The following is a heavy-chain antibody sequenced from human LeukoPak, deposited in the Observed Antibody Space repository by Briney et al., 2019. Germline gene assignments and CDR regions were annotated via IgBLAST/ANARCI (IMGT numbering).Heavy chain of an antibody. J-gene: IGHJ4*02. Sequence: QSGGSLRLSCAASGFTFTIYWMTWVRQAPGKGLEWVANIKEDGSEKYYVDSVKGRITISRDNAKNSLYLQINSLRAEDTAVYYCARGGNYHDYWGQGTLVTVSS. D-gene: IGHD1-26*01. CDR1: GFTFTIYW. CDR3: ARGGNYHDY. V-gene: IGHV3-7*05. CDR2: IKEDGSEK.